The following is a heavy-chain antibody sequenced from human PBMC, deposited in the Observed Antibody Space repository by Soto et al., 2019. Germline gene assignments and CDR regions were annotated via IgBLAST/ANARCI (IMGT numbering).Heavy chain of an antibody. D-gene: IGHD3-16*01. V-gene: IGHV4-61*01. CDR2: IYYSGST. Sequence: SETLSLTCTVSGGSVSSGSYYWSWIRQPPGKGLEWIGYIYYSGSTNYNPSLKSRVTISVDTSKNQFSLKLSSVTAVDTAVYYCARDPGGGGDAFDIWGQGTMVTVS. CDR3: ARDPGGGGDAFDI. J-gene: IGHJ3*02. CDR1: GGSVSSGSYY.